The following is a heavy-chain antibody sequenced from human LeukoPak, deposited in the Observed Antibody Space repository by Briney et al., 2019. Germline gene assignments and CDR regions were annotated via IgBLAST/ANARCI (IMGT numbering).Heavy chain of an antibody. V-gene: IGHV3-66*01. D-gene: IGHD3-22*01. CDR3: AGARWLLLSY. J-gene: IGHJ4*02. Sequence: GGSLRLSCAASGFTFSSYAMSWVRQAPGKGLEWVSVIYYGGSTYYADSVKGRFTISRDNSENTLYLQMNSLRAEDTAVYYCAGARWLLLSYWGQGTLVTVSS. CDR1: GFTFSSYA. CDR2: IYYGGST.